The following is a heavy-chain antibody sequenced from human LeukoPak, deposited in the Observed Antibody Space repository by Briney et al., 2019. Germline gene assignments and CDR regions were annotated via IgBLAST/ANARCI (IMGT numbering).Heavy chain of an antibody. CDR1: GFTFSDHC. D-gene: IGHD3-10*01. CDR2: TRNKANSYDT. Sequence: GGSLRLSCAASGFTFSDHCIDWVRPAPGRGVEWVGRTRNKANSYDTEYAASVKGRFTSSRDDSKKSLYLQMNSLKTEDTAVYYCARESGGGVLGYFDLWGRGTLVSVPS. J-gene: IGHJ2*01. V-gene: IGHV3-72*01. CDR3: ARESGGGVLGYFDL.